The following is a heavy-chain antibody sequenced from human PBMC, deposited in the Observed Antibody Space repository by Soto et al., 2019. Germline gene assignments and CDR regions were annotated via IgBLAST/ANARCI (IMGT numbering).Heavy chain of an antibody. J-gene: IGHJ4*02. D-gene: IGHD6-19*01. V-gene: IGHV3-33*01. CDR3: ARGIAVAGISRY. CDR1: GFTFSSYG. CDR2: IWYDGSNK. Sequence: QVQLVESGGGVVQPGRSLRLSCAASGFTFSSYGMHWVRQAPGKGLEWVAVIWYDGSNKYYADSVKGRFTISRDNSKNTLYLQMNRLRAEDTAVYYCARGIAVAGISRYWGQGTLVTVSS.